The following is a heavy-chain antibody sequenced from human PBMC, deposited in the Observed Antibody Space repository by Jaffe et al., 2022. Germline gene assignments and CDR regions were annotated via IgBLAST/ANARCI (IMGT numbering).Heavy chain of an antibody. CDR3: AKGTLGYCSSTSCFADAFDI. V-gene: IGHV3-9*01. J-gene: IGHJ3*02. CDR2: ISWNSGSI. CDR1: GFTFDDYA. Sequence: EVQLVESGGGLVQPGRSLRLSCAASGFTFDDYAMHWVRQAPGKGLEWVSGISWNSGSIGYADSVKGRFTISRDNAKNSLYLQMNSLRAEDTALYYCAKGTLGYCSSTSCFADAFDIWGQGTMVTVSS. D-gene: IGHD2-2*01.